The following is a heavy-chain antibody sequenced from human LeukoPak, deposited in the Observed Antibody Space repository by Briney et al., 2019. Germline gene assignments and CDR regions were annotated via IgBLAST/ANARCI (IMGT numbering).Heavy chain of an antibody. V-gene: IGHV3-9*01. D-gene: IGHD2-2*01. CDR2: ISWNSGSI. CDR3: ARRGDIVVVPAASGYMDV. CDR1: GFTFDDYA. J-gene: IGHJ6*03. Sequence: PGGSLRLSCAASGFTFDDYAMHWVRQAPGKGLEWASGISWNSGSIGYADSVKGRFTISRDNAKNSLYLQMNSLRAEDTAVYYCARRGDIVVVPAASGYMDVWGKGTTVTVSS.